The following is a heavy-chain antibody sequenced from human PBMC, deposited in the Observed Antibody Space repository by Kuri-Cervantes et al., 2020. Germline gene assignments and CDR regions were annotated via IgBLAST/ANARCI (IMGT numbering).Heavy chain of an antibody. D-gene: IGHD5-24*01. CDR2: INHSGST. CDR1: GGSFSGYH. Sequence: SETLSLTCAVYGGSFSGYHWSWIRQPPGKGLEWIGEINHSGSTNYNPSLKSRLTMSVDTSKNQFSLKLSSVTAADTAVYYCARLGRAFDYWGQGTLVTDSS. V-gene: IGHV4-34*01. CDR3: ARLGRAFDY. J-gene: IGHJ4*02.